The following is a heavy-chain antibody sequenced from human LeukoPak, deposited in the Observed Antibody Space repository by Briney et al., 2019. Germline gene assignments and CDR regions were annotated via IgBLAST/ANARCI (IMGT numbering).Heavy chain of an antibody. J-gene: IGHJ5*02. Sequence: SETLSLTCGVYGGSFSGCYWSWIRQPPGKGLEWIGEVNHSGSTNYNPSLKSRVTISVDTSKNQFSLKLSSVTAADTAVYYCARGLYYYGSGARRTEWFDPWGQGTLVTVSS. CDR3: ARGLYYYGSGARRTEWFDP. D-gene: IGHD3-10*01. CDR1: GGSFSGCY. V-gene: IGHV4-34*01. CDR2: VNHSGST.